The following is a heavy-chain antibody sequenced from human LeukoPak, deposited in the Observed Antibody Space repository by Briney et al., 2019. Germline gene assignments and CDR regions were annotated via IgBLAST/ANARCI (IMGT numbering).Heavy chain of an antibody. CDR1: GYTFTGYY. CDR2: INPNSGGT. J-gene: IGHJ4*02. Sequence: ASVKVSCTASGYTFTGYYMHWVRQAPGQGLEWMGWINPNSGGTNYAQKFQGRVTMTRDTTISTAYIVLSRLRSDDTAVYYCARDHRRYCSGGSCYGFWGQGTLVTVSS. D-gene: IGHD2-15*01. CDR3: ARDHRRYCSGGSCYGF. V-gene: IGHV1-2*02.